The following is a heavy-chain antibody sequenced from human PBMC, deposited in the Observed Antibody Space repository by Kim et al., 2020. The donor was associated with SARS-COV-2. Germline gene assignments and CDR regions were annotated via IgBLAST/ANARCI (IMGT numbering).Heavy chain of an antibody. J-gene: IGHJ6*02. CDR3: ARDNIVVGSSYYYYYGMDV. V-gene: IGHV3-53*01. Sequence: GRFTIARDSSKTTLYLQMNSLRAEDTAVYYCARDNIVVGSSYYYYYGMDVWGQGTTVTVSS. D-gene: IGHD2-2*01.